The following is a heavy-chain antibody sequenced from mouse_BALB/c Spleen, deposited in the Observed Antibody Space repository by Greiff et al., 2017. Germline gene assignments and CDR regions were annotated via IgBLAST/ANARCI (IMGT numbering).Heavy chain of an antibody. CDR3: ARDYRYDGGYFDY. Sequence: DVHLVESGGGLVQPGGSRKLSCAASGFTFSSFGMHWVRQAPEKGLEWVAYISSGSSTIYYADTVKGRFTISRDNPKNTLFLQMTSLRSEDTAMYYCARDYRYDGGYFDYWGQGTTLTVSS. CDR2: ISSGSSTI. J-gene: IGHJ2*01. V-gene: IGHV5-17*02. CDR1: GFTFSSFG. D-gene: IGHD2-14*01.